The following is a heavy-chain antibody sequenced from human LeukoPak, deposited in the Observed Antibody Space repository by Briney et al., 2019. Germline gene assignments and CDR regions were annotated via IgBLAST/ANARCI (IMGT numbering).Heavy chain of an antibody. V-gene: IGHV3-43*02. CDR1: GFTFDDYA. J-gene: IGHJ6*02. CDR3: AKDIGYDFWSGYPRYGMDV. Sequence: PGGSLRLSCAASGFTFDDYAIHWVRLPPGKGLEWVSLISGDGDNTCYADSVKGRFTLSRDNSKNSLYLQMNSLRTEDTALYYCAKDIGYDFWSGYPRYGMDVWGQGTTVTVSS. CDR2: ISGDGDNT. D-gene: IGHD3-3*01.